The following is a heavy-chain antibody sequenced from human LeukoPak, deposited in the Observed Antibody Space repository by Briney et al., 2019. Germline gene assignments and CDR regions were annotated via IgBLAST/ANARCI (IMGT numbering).Heavy chain of an antibody. CDR3: AKGRTNVVVTAIPS. V-gene: IGHV3-23*01. Sequence: PGGSLRLSCAASGFTFSSYAMSWVRQAPGKGLEWVSCISGSGGNTYYADSVKGRFTISRDNSKNTLYLQMNSLRAEDTAVNYCAKGRTNVVVTAIPSWGEGTLVTVS. D-gene: IGHD2-21*02. CDR2: ISGSGGNT. CDR1: GFTFSSYA. J-gene: IGHJ4*02.